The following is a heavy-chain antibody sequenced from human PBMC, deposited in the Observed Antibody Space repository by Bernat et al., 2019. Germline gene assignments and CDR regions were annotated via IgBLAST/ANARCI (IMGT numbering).Heavy chain of an antibody. CDR3: AKFDSSGWYRVIQGDGFDI. V-gene: IGHV3-23*01. Sequence: EVQLLESGGGLVQPGGSLRVSCAASGFTFSSYAMTWVRQAPGKGLEWVSTIRDGSITTYYADSVKGRFTISRDKSKNTLYLQMNSLRAEDTAVYYCAKFDSSGWYRVIQGDGFDIWGQGTMVTVSS. CDR2: IRDGSITT. CDR1: GFTFSSYA. D-gene: IGHD6-19*01. J-gene: IGHJ3*02.